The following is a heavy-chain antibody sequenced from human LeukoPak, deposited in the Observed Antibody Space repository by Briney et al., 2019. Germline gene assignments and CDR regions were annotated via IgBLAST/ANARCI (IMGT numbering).Heavy chain of an antibody. CDR2: ISGSGGST. D-gene: IGHD1-1*01. Sequence: GGSLRLSCAASGFTFSSYAMSWVRQAPGKGLEWVSAISGSGGSTYYADSVKGRFTISRDNSKNSLYLQMNSLRVEDTAVYYCARCTTGRTFGSLREIKRSREIDYWGQGTLVTVSS. J-gene: IGHJ4*02. V-gene: IGHV3-23*01. CDR1: GFTFSSYA. CDR3: ARCTTGRTFGSLREIKRSREIDY.